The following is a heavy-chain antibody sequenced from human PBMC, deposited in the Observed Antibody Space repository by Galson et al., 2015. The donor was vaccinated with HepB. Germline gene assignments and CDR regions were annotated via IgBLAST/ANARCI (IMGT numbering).Heavy chain of an antibody. J-gene: IGHJ6*02. CDR2: IKQDGSEK. D-gene: IGHD3-3*01. V-gene: IGHV3-7*01. CDR3: ARRRGRIFGVFADYGMDV. CDR1: GFTLTSYW. Sequence: SLRLSCAASGFTLTSYWMNWVRQAPGKGPEWVAIIKQDGSEKYYVDSVKGRFTISRNNAKNSVYLQMNSLRAEDTAVYFCARRRGRIFGVFADYGMDVWGPGATVSVSS.